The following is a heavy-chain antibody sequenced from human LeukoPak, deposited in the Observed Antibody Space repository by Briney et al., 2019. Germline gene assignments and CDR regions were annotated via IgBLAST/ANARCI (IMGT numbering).Heavy chain of an antibody. V-gene: IGHV3-30-3*01. D-gene: IGHD3-10*01. CDR2: ISYDGSNK. CDR3: ARGRATMVRGVISGWYFDL. J-gene: IGHJ2*01. CDR1: GFTFSSYA. Sequence: PGGSLRLSCAASGFTFSSYAMHWVRQAPGKGLEWVAVISYDGSNKYYADSVKGRFTISRDNSKNTLYLQMNSLRAEDTAVYYCARGRATMVRGVISGWYFDLWGRGTLVTVSS.